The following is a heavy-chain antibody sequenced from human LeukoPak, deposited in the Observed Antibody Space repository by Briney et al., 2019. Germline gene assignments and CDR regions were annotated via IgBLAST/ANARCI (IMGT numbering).Heavy chain of an antibody. V-gene: IGHV1-18*01. J-gene: IGHJ4*02. D-gene: IGHD3-10*01. CDR1: GYTFTSYG. CDR3: ARSSFEITMVRGVIIREIDY. Sequence: GASVKVSCKASGYTFTSYGISWVRQAPGQGLEWMGWISAYNGNTNYAQKLQGRVTMTTDTSTSTAYMGLRSLRSDDTAVYYCARSSFEITMVRGVIIREIDYWGQGTLVTVSS. CDR2: ISAYNGNT.